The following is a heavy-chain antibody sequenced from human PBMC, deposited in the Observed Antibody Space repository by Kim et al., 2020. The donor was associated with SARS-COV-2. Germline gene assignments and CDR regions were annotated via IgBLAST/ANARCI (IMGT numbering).Heavy chain of an antibody. Sequence: GGSLRLSCAASGFTFSVSAMHWVRQAPGKGLEWVGRITSKRDKYTTAYGASVRGRFTIFRDDSKNTAFLQMNSLKVEDTAVYYCRTEEVGRTTIDSWGQGTLVTVSS. V-gene: IGHV3-73*01. CDR2: ITSKRDKYTT. J-gene: IGHJ4*02. D-gene: IGHD1-26*01. CDR3: RTEEVGRTTIDS. CDR1: GFTFSVSA.